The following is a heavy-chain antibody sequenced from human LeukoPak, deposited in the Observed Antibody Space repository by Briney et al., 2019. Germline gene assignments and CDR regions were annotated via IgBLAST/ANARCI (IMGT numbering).Heavy chain of an antibody. CDR1: GYTFTSYG. CDR2: ISAYNGNT. V-gene: IGHV1-18*01. D-gene: IGHD3-22*01. Sequence: ASVKVSCKASGYTFTSYGISWVRQAPGQGLEWMGWISAYNGNTNYAQKLQGRVTMTTDTSTSTAYMELRSLRSDDTAVYYCARGRLYYYDSSGSNWFDPWGQGTLVTVSS. CDR3: ARGRLYYYDSSGSNWFDP. J-gene: IGHJ5*02.